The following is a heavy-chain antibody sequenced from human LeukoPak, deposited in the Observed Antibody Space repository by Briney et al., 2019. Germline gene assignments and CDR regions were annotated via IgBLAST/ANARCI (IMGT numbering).Heavy chain of an antibody. D-gene: IGHD1-26*01. CDR3: AKGGRNVIDY. CDR1: GFTFSSYW. CDR2: INSDGSST. Sequence: GGSLRLSCAASGFTFSSYWVHWVRQAPGKGLVWVSRINSDGSSTSYADSVKGRLTIFRDNAKNTLYLQMNSLRDEDTAVYYCAKGGRNVIDYWGQGTLVTVSS. J-gene: IGHJ4*02. V-gene: IGHV3-74*01.